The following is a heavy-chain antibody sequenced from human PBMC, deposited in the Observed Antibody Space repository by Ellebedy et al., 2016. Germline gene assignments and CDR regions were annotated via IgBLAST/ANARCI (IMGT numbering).Heavy chain of an antibody. V-gene: IGHV3-9*01. CDR2: INWNSGRI. J-gene: IGHJ4*02. CDR1: GFNFNEYA. Sequence: GGSLRLSXAASGFNFNEYAMHWIRQAPGKGLEWVSGINWNSGRIGYADSVKGRFTISRDNAKNSLYLQMNSLRPEDTALYYCAKDPGSSWGHYFDYWGQGTLATVSS. D-gene: IGHD6-13*01. CDR3: AKDPGSSWGHYFDY.